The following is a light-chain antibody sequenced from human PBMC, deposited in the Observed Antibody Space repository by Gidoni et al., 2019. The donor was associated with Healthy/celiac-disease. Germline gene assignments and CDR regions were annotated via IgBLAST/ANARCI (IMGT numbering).Light chain of an antibody. CDR3: QQYNSYSWT. Sequence: IQMPQSPSTLSASVGDRVTITCRASQSISSWLAWYQQKPGKAPKLLIYKASSLESGVPSRFSGSGSGTEFTRTISSLQPDDFATYYCQQYNSYSWTFGQGTKVEIK. CDR2: KAS. J-gene: IGKJ1*01. CDR1: QSISSW. V-gene: IGKV1-5*03.